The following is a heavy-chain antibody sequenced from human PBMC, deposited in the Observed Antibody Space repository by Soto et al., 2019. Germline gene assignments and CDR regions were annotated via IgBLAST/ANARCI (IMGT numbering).Heavy chain of an antibody. D-gene: IGHD4-17*01. Sequence: SETLSLTCVISNYSIISNYYWGWIRQPPGRGLEWIGIIYQSGSAFYNPSLKSRVTMSIDMSEDQFSLRLTSVTAADTAVYYCTRERYGDYAVDSWGQGTLVTVSS. J-gene: IGHJ4*02. CDR1: NYSIISNYY. V-gene: IGHV4-38-2*02. CDR2: IYQSGSA. CDR3: TRERYGDYAVDS.